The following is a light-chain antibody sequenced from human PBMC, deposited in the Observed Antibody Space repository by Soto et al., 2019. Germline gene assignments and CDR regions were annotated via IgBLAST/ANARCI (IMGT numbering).Light chain of an antibody. J-gene: IGKJ5*01. V-gene: IGKV1-39*01. Sequence: DIQMTQSPSSLSASVGDTVAITCRSSLRISSYLNWYQQKPGKAPRRLIYGASILEGGVPSRFSASGSGTDFTLTISSLQPEDFATYYCQQSYIAPLTFGQGTRLEIK. CDR2: GAS. CDR3: QQSYIAPLT. CDR1: LRISSY.